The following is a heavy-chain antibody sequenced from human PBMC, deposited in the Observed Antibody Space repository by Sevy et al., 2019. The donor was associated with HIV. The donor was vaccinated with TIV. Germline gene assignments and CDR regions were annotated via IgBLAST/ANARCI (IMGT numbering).Heavy chain of an antibody. J-gene: IGHJ4*02. D-gene: IGHD6-13*01. CDR3: AQEQLGIFDS. V-gene: IGHV3-7*01. Sequence: GGSLRLSCAASGFTFSGYWMNWVRQAPGKGLEWVANIKQDGSDKHYVDSVKGRFTISRDNAKNSLYLQMNSLRVEDTAVYYCAQEQLGIFDSWGQGTLVTFSS. CDR2: IKQDGSDK. CDR1: GFTFSGYW.